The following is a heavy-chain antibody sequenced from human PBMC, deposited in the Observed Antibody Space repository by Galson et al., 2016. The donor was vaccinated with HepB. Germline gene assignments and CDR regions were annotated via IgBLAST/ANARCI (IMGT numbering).Heavy chain of an antibody. V-gene: IGHV2-5*01. CDR2: IYLNDDK. CDR3: TQTLRWLQSPRDY. CDR1: GFSPTTSGVG. D-gene: IGHD5-24*01. J-gene: IGHJ4*02. Sequence: PALVKPTQTLTLTCTFSGFSPTTSGVGVGWIRQPPGKALEWLALIYLNDDKRYSPSLKSRLTITENTSKNQVVLTMTNMDPVDTATYYCTQTLRWLQSPRDYWGQGILVTVSS.